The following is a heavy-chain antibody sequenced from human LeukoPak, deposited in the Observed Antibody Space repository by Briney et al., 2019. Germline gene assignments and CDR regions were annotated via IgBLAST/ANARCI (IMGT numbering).Heavy chain of an antibody. CDR3: ARERDKIGGDYYYGMDV. CDR1: GYTFTGYY. V-gene: IGHV1-2*02. D-gene: IGHD2-15*01. Sequence: ASVKVSCKASGYTFTGYYMHWVRQAPGQGLEWMGWINPSSGGTNYAQKFQGRVTMTRDTSISTAYMELSRLRSDDTAVYYCARERDKIGGDYYYGMDVWGQGTTVTVSS. CDR2: INPSSGGT. J-gene: IGHJ6*02.